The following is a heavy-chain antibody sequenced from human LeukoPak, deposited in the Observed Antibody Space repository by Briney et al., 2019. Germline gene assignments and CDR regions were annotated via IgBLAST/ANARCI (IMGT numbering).Heavy chain of an antibody. D-gene: IGHD2-21*02. CDR3: ARGQAYCGADCYSD. CDR2: ISHSDGTT. CDR1: GFTFSMYS. J-gene: IGHJ4*02. V-gene: IGHV3-23*01. Sequence: GGSLRLSCAASGFTFSMYSISWVRQAPGKGLEWVSGISHSDGTTYYADSVKGRFTISRDNSENTVYLQMNSLRADDTAIYYCARGQAYCGADCYSDWGQGTLVTVSS.